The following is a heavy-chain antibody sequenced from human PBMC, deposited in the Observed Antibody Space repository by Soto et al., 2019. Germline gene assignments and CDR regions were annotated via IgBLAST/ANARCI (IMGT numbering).Heavy chain of an antibody. CDR1: GGSISRSTYY. CDR2: IYYSGST. D-gene: IGHD2-2*02. Sequence: PSETLSLPCTVSGGSISRSTYYGGLIRQPPGKGLEWIGSIYYSGSTYYRPSLKSRVTISVATSTNQFSLNLSSVTSADTAVSYCARQVPAAIRLGWVDPWGQGTLVTVSS. CDR3: ARQVPAAIRLGWVDP. J-gene: IGHJ5*02. V-gene: IGHV4-39*01.